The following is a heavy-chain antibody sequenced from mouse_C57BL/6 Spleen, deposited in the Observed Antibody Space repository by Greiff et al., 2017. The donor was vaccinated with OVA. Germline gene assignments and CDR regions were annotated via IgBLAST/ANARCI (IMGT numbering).Heavy chain of an antibody. J-gene: IGHJ3*01. V-gene: IGHV1-15*01. D-gene: IGHD4-1*01. CDR2: IDPETGGT. CDR1: GYTFTDYE. Sequence: ESGAELVRPGASVTLSCKASGYTFTDYEMHWVKQTPVHGLEWIGAIDPETGGTAYNQKFKGKAILTADKSSSTAYMELRSLTSEDSAVYYCTREANWDRPFAYWGQGTLVTVSA. CDR3: TREANWDRPFAY.